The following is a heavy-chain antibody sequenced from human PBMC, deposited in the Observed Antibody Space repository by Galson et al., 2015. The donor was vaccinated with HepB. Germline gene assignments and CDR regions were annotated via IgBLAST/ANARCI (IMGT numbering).Heavy chain of an antibody. J-gene: IGHJ6*03. CDR3: ARDSLPYFSGYYYMDV. D-gene: IGHD2/OR15-2a*01. CDR1: GYTFTSYY. CDR2: INPSGGST. Sequence: SVKVSCKASGYTFTSYYMHWVRQAPGQGLEWMGIINPSGGSTSYAQKFQGRVTMTRDTSTSTVYMELSSLRSEDTAVYYCARDSLPYFSGYYYMDVWGKGTTVTVSS. V-gene: IGHV1-46*01.